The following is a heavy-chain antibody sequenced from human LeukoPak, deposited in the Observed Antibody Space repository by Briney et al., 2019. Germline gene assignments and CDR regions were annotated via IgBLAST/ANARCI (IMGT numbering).Heavy chain of an antibody. CDR1: GGSISSGDYY. CDR3: ARGMGYCSSTSCPRGNWFDP. J-gene: IGHJ5*02. Sequence: SETLSLTCTVSGGSISSGDYYWSWIRQPPGKGLEWIGYIYYSGSTYYNPSLKSRVTISVDTSKNQSSLKLSSVTAADTAVYYCARGMGYCSSTSCPRGNWFDPWGQGTLVTVSS. D-gene: IGHD2-2*01. CDR2: IYYSGST. V-gene: IGHV4-30-4*01.